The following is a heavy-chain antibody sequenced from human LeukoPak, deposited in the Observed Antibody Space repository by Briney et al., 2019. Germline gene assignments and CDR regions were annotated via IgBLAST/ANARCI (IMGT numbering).Heavy chain of an antibody. D-gene: IGHD6-13*01. J-gene: IGHJ3*02. Sequence: GGSLTLSCAASGFIFSTYGMHWVRQAPGKGLERVAFIRYDGSNKYYADSVKGRFTISRDNSKNTLYLQMNSLRAEDTAVYYCAKEGIAAADAFDIWGQGTMVTVSS. CDR3: AKEGIAAADAFDI. CDR2: IRYDGSNK. V-gene: IGHV3-30*02. CDR1: GFIFSTYG.